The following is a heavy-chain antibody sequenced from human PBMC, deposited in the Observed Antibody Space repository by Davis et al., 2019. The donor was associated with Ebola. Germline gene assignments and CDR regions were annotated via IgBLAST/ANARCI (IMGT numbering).Heavy chain of an antibody. J-gene: IGHJ6*02. D-gene: IGHD6-19*01. CDR2: TIPIFGTA. CDR3: ARGRTYSSGPLRGAVSDGLDV. CDR1: GGTFNTYA. Sequence: SVKVSCKASGGTFNTYAITWVRQALGQGPEWMGGTIPIFGTATYAHKFQDRLTITADESTSTAYMEVRSLRSEDTAVYYCARGRTYSSGPLRGAVSDGLDVWGQGTTVTVSS. V-gene: IGHV1-69*13.